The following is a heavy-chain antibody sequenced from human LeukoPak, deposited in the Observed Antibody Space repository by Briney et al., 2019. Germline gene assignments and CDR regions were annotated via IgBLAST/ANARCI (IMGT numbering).Heavy chain of an antibody. CDR3: ATHLTYFKWGSFSTDYYFDN. Sequence: SETLSLTCTVSGGSINNSSYFWGWIRQPPGKELEWIASIYYRGSTYYNPSLKSRVTIFLDTSESQFSLKLYSVTAADTAVYYFATHLTYFKWGSFSTDYYFDNWGQGSLVTVSS. CDR1: GGSINNSSYF. D-gene: IGHD3-16*01. V-gene: IGHV4-39*01. J-gene: IGHJ4*02. CDR2: IYYRGST.